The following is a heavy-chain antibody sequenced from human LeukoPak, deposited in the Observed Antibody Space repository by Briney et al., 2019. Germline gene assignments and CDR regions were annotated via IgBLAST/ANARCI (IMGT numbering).Heavy chain of an antibody. CDR3: AKDDSTYYYDSSGYYYPDR. J-gene: IGHJ3*01. Sequence: GGSLRLSCAASGFTFSSYAMSWVRQAPGKGLEWVSAISGSGGSTYYADSVKGRFTISRDNSKNTLYLQMNSLRAEDTAVYYCAKDDSTYYYDSSGYYYPDRRGQGTMVTVSS. CDR1: GFTFSSYA. V-gene: IGHV3-23*01. CDR2: ISGSGGST. D-gene: IGHD3-22*01.